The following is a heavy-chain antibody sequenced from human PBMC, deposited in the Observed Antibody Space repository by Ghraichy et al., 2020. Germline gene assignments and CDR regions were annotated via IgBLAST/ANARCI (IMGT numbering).Heavy chain of an antibody. CDR2: IYYSGST. Sequence: SETPSLTCTVSGGSISSSSYYWGWIRQPPGKGLEWIGSIYYSGSTYYNPSLKSRVTISVDTSKNQFSLKLSSVTAADTAVYYCARVSPLTGDIPRYFDYWGQGTLVTVSS. J-gene: IGHJ4*02. D-gene: IGHD7-27*01. V-gene: IGHV4-39*07. CDR3: ARVSPLTGDIPRYFDY. CDR1: GGSISSSSYY.